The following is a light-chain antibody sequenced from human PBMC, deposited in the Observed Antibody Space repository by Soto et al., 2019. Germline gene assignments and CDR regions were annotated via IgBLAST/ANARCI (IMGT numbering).Light chain of an antibody. Sequence: DIQMTQSPSSLSASVGDRVTITCRASQGIRNDLTWYQQKLGKAPKRLITAASSLQSGVPSRFSGSGSGTEFTLTISSLQHEDLATYYCLQHTIDPFTFGGGTKVEIE. CDR3: LQHTIDPFT. CDR1: QGIRND. CDR2: AAS. V-gene: IGKV1-17*01. J-gene: IGKJ4*01.